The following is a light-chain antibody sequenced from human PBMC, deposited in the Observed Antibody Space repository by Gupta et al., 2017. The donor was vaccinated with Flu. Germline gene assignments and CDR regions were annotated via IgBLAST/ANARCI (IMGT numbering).Light chain of an antibody. CDR1: QSISSY. CDR3: QQGEHYPMT. J-gene: IGKJ5*01. CDR2: EAS. V-gene: IGKV1-39*01. Sequence: IHVTQSPSSLSASVGTRVILTCRASQSISSYLNWYQQKPGQLPKVLIYEASNLHSGVPSRFSGSGSGTDFTLKISRLESEDFGTYCCQQGEHYPMTFGQGTPLEIK.